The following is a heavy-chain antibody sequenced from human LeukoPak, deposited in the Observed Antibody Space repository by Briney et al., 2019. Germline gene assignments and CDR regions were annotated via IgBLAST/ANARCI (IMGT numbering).Heavy chain of an antibody. CDR3: AACLSATWAIDY. Sequence: SETLSLTCTVSGGSISSYYWSWIRQPPGKGLEWIGEINHSGSTNYNPSLKSRVTMSLDTSKNQFSLKLSSVTAADTAVYYCAACLSATWAIDYWGQGTLVTVSS. CDR1: GGSISSYY. CDR2: INHSGST. D-gene: IGHD1-1*01. J-gene: IGHJ4*02. V-gene: IGHV4-34*01.